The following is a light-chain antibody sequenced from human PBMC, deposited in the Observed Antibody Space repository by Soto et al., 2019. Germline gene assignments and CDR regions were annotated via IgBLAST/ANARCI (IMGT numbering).Light chain of an antibody. Sequence: DIQMTQSPSTLSASVGDRVTITCRASQSISSWLAWYQQKPGKAPKLLIYDASSLESGVPSRFSGSGSGTEFTLTISSRQPDDVATYSCQQYNSFTWTFGQGTKVEIK. CDR3: QQYNSFTWT. V-gene: IGKV1-5*01. CDR1: QSISSW. J-gene: IGKJ1*01. CDR2: DAS.